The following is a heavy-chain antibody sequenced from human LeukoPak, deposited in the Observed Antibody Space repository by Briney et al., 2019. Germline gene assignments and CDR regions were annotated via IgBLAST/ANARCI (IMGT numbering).Heavy chain of an antibody. J-gene: IGHJ4*02. CDR2: ISSSGGST. Sequence: PGGSLRLSCTASGFTFSSYAMSWVRQVPGKGLEWVSGISSSGGSTYYADSVKGRFTISRDKSKNTVYLQMNSLRAEDTAVYYCANSYSVSGSYWNYWGQGTLVTVSS. D-gene: IGHD3-10*01. CDR1: GFTFSSYA. V-gene: IGHV3-23*01. CDR3: ANSYSVSGSYWNY.